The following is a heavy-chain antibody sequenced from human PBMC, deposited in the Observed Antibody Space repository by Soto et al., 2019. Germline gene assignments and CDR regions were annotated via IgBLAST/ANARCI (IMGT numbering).Heavy chain of an antibody. D-gene: IGHD3-3*01. Sequence: QVQLVQSGAEVKKPGASVKVSCKTSGYTFNNYGISWVRQAPGQGLEWMGWISDYNGNTNYPQKFQGRVTMTTDTSXXTVYMVLTSLRSDDTAVYCCARDGYYDAGSYGMDVWGRGTTVTVSS. V-gene: IGHV1-18*01. CDR3: ARDGYYDAGSYGMDV. CDR1: GYTFNNYG. J-gene: IGHJ6*02. CDR2: ISDYNGNT.